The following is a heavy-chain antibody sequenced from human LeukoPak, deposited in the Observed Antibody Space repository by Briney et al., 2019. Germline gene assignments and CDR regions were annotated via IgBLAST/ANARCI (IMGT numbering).Heavy chain of an antibody. CDR2: IQYHGRDK. CDR3: AREGGRTVAGTFDN. D-gene: IGHD6-19*01. Sequence: GGSLRLSCAASGFTFSSNAMRWVRQAPGKGLEWVAFIQYHGRDKYYADSVKGRFTISRDSSKNTLYMEVNSLRAEDTAVYYCAREGGRTVAGTFDNWGQGTLVTVSS. V-gene: IGHV3-30*03. CDR1: GFTFSSNA. J-gene: IGHJ4*02.